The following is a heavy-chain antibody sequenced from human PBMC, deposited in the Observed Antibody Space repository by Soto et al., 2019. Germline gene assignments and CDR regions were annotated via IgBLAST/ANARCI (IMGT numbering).Heavy chain of an antibody. CDR2: MNPNSGNT. Sequence: EASVKVSCKASGYTFTSYDISWVRQATGQGLEWMGWMNPNSGNTGYAQKFQGRVTMTRNTSISTAYMELSSLRSEDTAVYYCARGPTYYYDSSGYYPFDPWGQGTLVTVSS. CDR1: GYTFTSYD. J-gene: IGHJ5*02. D-gene: IGHD3-22*01. V-gene: IGHV1-8*01. CDR3: ARGPTYYYDSSGYYPFDP.